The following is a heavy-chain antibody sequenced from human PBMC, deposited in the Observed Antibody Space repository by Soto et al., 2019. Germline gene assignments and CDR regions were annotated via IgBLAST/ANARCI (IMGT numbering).Heavy chain of an antibody. CDR3: ARDSGY. V-gene: IGHV3-74*01. Sequence: GGSLRLSRATPGFTFSSYWMHWVRQAPGKGLVWFSRINSDGSSTSYADSVKGRFTISRDNAKNTLYLQMNSLRAEDTAVYYCARDSGYWGQGTLVTVSS. J-gene: IGHJ4*02. CDR1: GFTFSSYW. D-gene: IGHD6-19*01. CDR2: INSDGSST.